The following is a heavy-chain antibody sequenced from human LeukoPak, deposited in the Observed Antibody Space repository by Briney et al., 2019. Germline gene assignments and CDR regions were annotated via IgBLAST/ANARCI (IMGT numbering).Heavy chain of an antibody. CDR3: ARDYDFWSGYHY. J-gene: IGHJ4*02. CDR1: GYTFTGYY. Sequence: ASVKVSCKASGYTFTGYYMHWVRQAPGQGLEWMGWINPNSGGTNYAQKFQGRVTMTRDTSISTAYMELSRLRSDDTAVYYCARDYDFWSGYHYWGQGTLVTVSS. V-gene: IGHV1-2*02. D-gene: IGHD3-3*01. CDR2: INPNSGGT.